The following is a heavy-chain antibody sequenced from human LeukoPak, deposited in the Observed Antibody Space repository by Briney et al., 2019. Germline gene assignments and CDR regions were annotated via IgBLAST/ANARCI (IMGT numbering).Heavy chain of an antibody. D-gene: IGHD5-12*01. Sequence: GGSLRLSCAASGFTFRVYYMFWVRQAPGKGLVWVSNISPDATNSKYADFVEGRFTISRDNAKNTLYLQLNSLRVEDAAVYYCATGYRSAYSWDSWGQGTLVTVSS. V-gene: IGHV3-74*03. CDR1: GFTFRVYY. CDR3: ATGYRSAYSWDS. J-gene: IGHJ4*02. CDR2: ISPDATNS.